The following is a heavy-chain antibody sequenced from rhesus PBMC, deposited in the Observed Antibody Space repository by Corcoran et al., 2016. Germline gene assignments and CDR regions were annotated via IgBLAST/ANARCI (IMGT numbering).Heavy chain of an antibody. Sequence: QVQLVQSGPEVKQPGASVKVSCKASGYSFTTYGMNWVRQAPGQGLEWMGWMNTYTGNPTFAQGFTERVFFSMDTSASTVYLQISSLKGEDTAVYYCARLAHCSDSGCSATSDYFDYWGQGVMVTVSS. CDR1: GYSFTTYG. D-gene: IGHD2-33*01. CDR3: ARLAHCSDSGCSATSDYFDY. J-gene: IGHJ4*01. V-gene: IGHV7-193*02. CDR2: MNTYTGNP.